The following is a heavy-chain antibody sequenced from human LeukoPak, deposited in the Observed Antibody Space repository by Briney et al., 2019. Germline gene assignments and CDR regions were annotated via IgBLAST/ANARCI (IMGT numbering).Heavy chain of an antibody. CDR3: ARDGSGWTLYYYGMDV. J-gene: IGHJ6*02. CDR2: INTNTGNP. Sequence: GASVKVSCRASGYTFTTYAINWVRQAPGQGLEYMGWINTNTGNPTYAQGFTGRFVFSLDTSVSTAYLQISSLKAEDTAVYYCARDGSGWTLYYYGMDVWGQGTTVTVSS. V-gene: IGHV7-4-1*02. CDR1: GYTFTTYA. D-gene: IGHD6-19*01.